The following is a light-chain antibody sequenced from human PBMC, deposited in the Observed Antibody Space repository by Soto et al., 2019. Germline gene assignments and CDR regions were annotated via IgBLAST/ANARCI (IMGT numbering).Light chain of an antibody. CDR3: QQYASSPRT. Sequence: ENVLTQSPGTLSLSPGERATLSCRAIQSVSSSYLAWYQQKPGQAPRLLIHDASSRATGIPDRFSGSGSGTDFTLTISRVEPEDFAVYYCQQYASSPRTFGQGTKLEIK. CDR2: DAS. J-gene: IGKJ1*01. V-gene: IGKV3-20*01. CDR1: QSVSSSY.